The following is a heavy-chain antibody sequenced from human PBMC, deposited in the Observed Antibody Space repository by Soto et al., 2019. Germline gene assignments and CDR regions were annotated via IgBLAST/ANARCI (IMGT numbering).Heavy chain of an antibody. D-gene: IGHD3-22*01. CDR1: GASISSYH. V-gene: IGHV4-59*01. CDR3: ARERGGGYYNDAFDI. CDR2: IRNSGST. J-gene: IGHJ3*02. Sequence: QVQLQESGPGLVKPSETLSLTCTVSGASISSYHWSWIRQPPGKGLECIGYIRNSGSTNYNPSLQSRVTISVDTSRNQFSLTLSSVTAADTAVYYCARERGGGYYNDAFDIWGQGTMVTVSS.